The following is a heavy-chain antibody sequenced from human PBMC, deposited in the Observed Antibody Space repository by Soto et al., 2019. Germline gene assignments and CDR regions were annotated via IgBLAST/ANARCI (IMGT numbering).Heavy chain of an antibody. CDR2: IIPIFGTA. Sequence: GASVKVSCKASGGTFRSYAISWVRQAPGQGLEWMGGIIPIFGTANYAQKFQGRVTITADESTNTAYLELNSLRSEDTAVYYCARGRYCTSPSCYGDLAYWGQGTLVTVSS. CDR3: ARGRYCTSPSCYGDLAY. J-gene: IGHJ4*02. D-gene: IGHD2-2*01. CDR1: GGTFRSYA. V-gene: IGHV1-69*13.